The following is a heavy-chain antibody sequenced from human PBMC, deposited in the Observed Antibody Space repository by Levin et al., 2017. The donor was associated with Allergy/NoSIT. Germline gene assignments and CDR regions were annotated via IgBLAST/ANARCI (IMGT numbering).Heavy chain of an antibody. Sequence: GGSLRLSCKGSGYNFSSNWISWVRQMPGKGLEWMGRIDPSDSYTNYSPSFQGHVTISTDKSISTAYLQWSSLRAADTAMYYCARRFDYGGTRAGFDYWGQGTLVTVSS. CDR2: IDPSDSYT. CDR3: ARRFDYGGTRAGFDY. V-gene: IGHV5-10-1*01. CDR1: GYNFSSNW. D-gene: IGHD4/OR15-4a*01. J-gene: IGHJ4*02.